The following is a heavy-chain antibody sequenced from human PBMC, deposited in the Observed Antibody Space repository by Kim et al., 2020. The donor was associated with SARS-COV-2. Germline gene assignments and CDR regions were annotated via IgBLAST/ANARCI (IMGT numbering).Heavy chain of an antibody. D-gene: IGHD3-3*01. CDR3: ARGITIFGVVTNGMDV. V-gene: IGHV4-31*02. J-gene: IGHJ6*02. Sequence: LQSRVTISVDASKTQFSLKLGSVTAADTAVYYCARGITIFGVVTNGMDVWGQGTTVTVSS.